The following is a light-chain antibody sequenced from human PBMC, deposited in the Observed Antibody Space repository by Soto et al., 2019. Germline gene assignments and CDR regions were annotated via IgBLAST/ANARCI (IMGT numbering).Light chain of an antibody. CDR3: QQRSNWPPWT. CDR1: QSVSSY. V-gene: IGKV3-11*01. Sequence: EIVLTQSPATLSLSPGERATLSCRASQSVSSYLAWYQQKPGQAPSLLIYDASNRATGIQARFSGSGSGTDFTLTISSLEPEDFAVYYCQQRSNWPPWTFGQGTKVEIK. J-gene: IGKJ1*01. CDR2: DAS.